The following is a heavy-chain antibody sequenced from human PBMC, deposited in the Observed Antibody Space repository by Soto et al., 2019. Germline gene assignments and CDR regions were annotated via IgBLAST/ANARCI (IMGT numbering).Heavy chain of an antibody. V-gene: IGHV1-8*01. CDR1: GYTFTSYD. J-gene: IGHJ6*02. D-gene: IGHD3-9*01. Sequence: ASVKVSCKASGYTFTSYDINWVRQATGQGLEWMGWMNPNSGNTGYAQKLQGRVTMTRNTSISTAYMELSSLRSEDTAVYYCARKGRILRYFDWAAGHYGMDVWGQGTTVTVSS. CDR2: MNPNSGNT. CDR3: ARKGRILRYFDWAAGHYGMDV.